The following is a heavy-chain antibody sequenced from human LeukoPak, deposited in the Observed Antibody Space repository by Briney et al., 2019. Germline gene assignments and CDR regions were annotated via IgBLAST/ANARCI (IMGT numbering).Heavy chain of an antibody. V-gene: IGHV3-49*03. CDR1: GFTFGDYA. J-gene: IGHJ6*02. CDR2: IRSKAYGGTT. CDR3: TRTGDILTGCFYYYGIDV. Sequence: PGGSLRLSCTASGFTFGDYAMSWFRQAPGKGLEWVGFIRSKAYGGTTEYAASVKGRFTISRDDSKSIAYLHMNSLKTEDTAVYYCTRTGDILTGCFYYYGIDVWGQGTTVTVSS. D-gene: IGHD3-9*01.